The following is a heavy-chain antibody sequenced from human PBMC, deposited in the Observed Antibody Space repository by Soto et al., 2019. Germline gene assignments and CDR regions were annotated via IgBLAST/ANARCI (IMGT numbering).Heavy chain of an antibody. Sequence: EVQLVESGGGLVKPGGSLRLSCAASGFTFSSYSMNWVRQAPGKGLEWVSSISSSSSLIYYADSVKGRFTISRDNAKNSLYLQMNSLRAEDTAMFYCARSYDILTGYSGFDYWGQGTLVTVSS. CDR1: GFTFSSYS. J-gene: IGHJ4*02. CDR2: ISSSSSLI. D-gene: IGHD3-9*01. CDR3: ARSYDILTGYSGFDY. V-gene: IGHV3-21*01.